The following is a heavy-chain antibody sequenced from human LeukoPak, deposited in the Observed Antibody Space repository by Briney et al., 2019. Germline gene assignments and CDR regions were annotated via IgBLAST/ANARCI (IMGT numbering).Heavy chain of an antibody. CDR1: GGSISSSSYY. Sequence: PSETLSLTCAVSGGSISSSSYYWGWIRQPPGKGLEWIGSIYYSGSTYYNPSLKSRVTISVDTSKNQFSLKLSSVTAADTAVYYCAGSRNYFDYWGQGTLVTVSS. V-gene: IGHV4-39*01. CDR2: IYYSGST. J-gene: IGHJ4*02. D-gene: IGHD3-10*01. CDR3: AGSRNYFDY.